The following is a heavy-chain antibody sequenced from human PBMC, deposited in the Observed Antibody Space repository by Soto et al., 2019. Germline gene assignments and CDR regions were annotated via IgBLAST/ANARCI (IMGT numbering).Heavy chain of an antibody. D-gene: IGHD2-8*02. Sequence: LSLTCSVSGASIAGSSYWSWIRQPAGKGLEWIGRFSLSGTTNYSPSLRSRVTMSADVSKNQFSLRLTSVTAADTALYYCARGMTPPGGPAWYCFDSWGQGTQVTVSS. CDR3: ARGMTPPGGPAWYCFDS. J-gene: IGHJ4*02. CDR1: GASIAGSSY. V-gene: IGHV4-4*07. CDR2: FSLSGTT.